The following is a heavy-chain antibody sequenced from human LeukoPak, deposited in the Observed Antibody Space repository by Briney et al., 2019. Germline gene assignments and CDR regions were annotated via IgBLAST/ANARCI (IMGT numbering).Heavy chain of an antibody. V-gene: IGHV4-61*02. D-gene: IGHD2-15*01. Sequence: SETLSLTCTVSGGSISSGSYYWSWIRQPAGKGLEWIGRIYTSGSTNYNPSLKSRVTISVDTSKNQFSLKLSSVTAADTAVYYCAREGCCSGGSCLYYYYYYMDVWGKGTTVTVSS. CDR2: IYTSGST. CDR1: GGSISSGSYY. CDR3: AREGCCSGGSCLYYYYYYMDV. J-gene: IGHJ6*03.